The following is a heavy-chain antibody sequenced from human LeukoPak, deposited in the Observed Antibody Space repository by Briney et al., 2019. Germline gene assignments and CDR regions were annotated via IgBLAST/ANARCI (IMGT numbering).Heavy chain of an antibody. D-gene: IGHD6-13*01. CDR3: ASTWAIAAAGNY. V-gene: IGHV3-48*01. CDR2: ISRSSNTI. J-gene: IGHJ4*02. Sequence: GGSLRLSCAASGCTFSSCSMNWVGQAPGRGVEGVSDISRSSNTIYYADSVKGRFTISRDNAKNSLYLQMNSLRAEDTAVYYCASTWAIAAAGNYWGQGTLVTVSS. CDR1: GCTFSSCS.